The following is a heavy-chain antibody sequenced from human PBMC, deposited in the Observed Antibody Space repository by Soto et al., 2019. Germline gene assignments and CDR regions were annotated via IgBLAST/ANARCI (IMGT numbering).Heavy chain of an antibody. CDR2: INAGNGNT. Sequence: GASVKVSCKASGYTFTSYAMHWVRRAPGQRLEWMGWINAGNGNTKYSQKFQGRVTITRDTSASTAYMELSSLRSEDTAVYYCARRSYYYDSSGYYPFDYWGQGTLVTVSS. CDR1: GYTFTSYA. J-gene: IGHJ4*02. V-gene: IGHV1-3*01. D-gene: IGHD3-22*01. CDR3: ARRSYYYDSSGYYPFDY.